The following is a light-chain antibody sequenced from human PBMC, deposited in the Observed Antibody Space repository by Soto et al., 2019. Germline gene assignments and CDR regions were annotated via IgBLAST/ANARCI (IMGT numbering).Light chain of an antibody. V-gene: IGKV3-15*01. J-gene: IGKJ5*01. Sequence: EIVITQSPAALSASPGERATLSCRASQNILSNLAWYQQKPGQAPRLIIYGASTRATGIPARFSGSGSGTEFTLTISSRQSADFAIDYCQQYNNWPITFGQGTRLEIK. CDR2: GAS. CDR1: QNILSN. CDR3: QQYNNWPIT.